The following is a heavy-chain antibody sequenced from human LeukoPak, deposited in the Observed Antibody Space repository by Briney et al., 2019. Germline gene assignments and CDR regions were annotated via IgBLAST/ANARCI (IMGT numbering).Heavy chain of an antibody. J-gene: IGHJ4*02. CDR3: ARGIKYYYGSGTYHYFDF. V-gene: IGHV4-59*01. D-gene: IGHD3-10*01. Sequence: PSETLSLTCTVSGGSISSYYWSWVRQPPGKGLEWIGYIYYSGSTNYNPSLKSRVTMLVDTSKNQFSLKLSSVTAADTAVYYCARGIKYYYGSGTYHYFDFWGQGTLVTVSS. CDR1: GGSISSYY. CDR2: IYYSGST.